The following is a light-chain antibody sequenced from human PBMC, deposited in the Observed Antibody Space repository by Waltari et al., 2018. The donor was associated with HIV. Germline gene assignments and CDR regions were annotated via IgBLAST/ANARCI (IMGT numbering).Light chain of an antibody. CDR1: QNVSSSY. Sequence: EIVLTQSPGTLSLSPGERATLSCRASQNVSSSYLAWYQQKPGQAPRLLLYGASSRATGIPDRFSGSGSGTDFNFTISRLEPENFAVYYGQQYGSSPPVGQGTRLEIK. CDR3: QQYGSSPP. J-gene: IGKJ5*01. V-gene: IGKV3-20*01. CDR2: GAS.